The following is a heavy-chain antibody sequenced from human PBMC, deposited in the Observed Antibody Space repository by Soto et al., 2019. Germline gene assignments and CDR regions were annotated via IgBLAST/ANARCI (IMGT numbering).Heavy chain of an antibody. J-gene: IGHJ4*02. CDR2: ISGNGGST. D-gene: IGHD2-15*01. V-gene: IGHV3-23*01. CDR1: GFTFSSYA. Sequence: GGSLGLSCAASGFTFSSYAMSWVRQAPGKGLEWVSVISGNGGSTHYADSVKGRFTISRDNSKNTLYLQMNSLRAEDTAVYYCAARRYCSGGSCYCPDYWGQGTLVTVSS. CDR3: AARRYCSGGSCYCPDY.